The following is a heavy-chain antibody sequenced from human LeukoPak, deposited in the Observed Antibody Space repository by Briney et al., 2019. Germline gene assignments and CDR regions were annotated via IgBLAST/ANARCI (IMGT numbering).Heavy chain of an antibody. CDR1: GGSISSGSYY. CDR3: ARAGLAARRHNWFDP. J-gene: IGHJ5*02. CDR2: IYTSGST. V-gene: IGHV4-61*02. Sequence: SETLSLTCTVSGGSISSGSYYWSWIRQPAGKGLEWIGRIYTSGSTNYKPSLKSRVTISVDTSKNQFSLKLSSVTAADTAVYYCARAGLAARRHNWFDPWGQGTLVTVSS. D-gene: IGHD6-6*01.